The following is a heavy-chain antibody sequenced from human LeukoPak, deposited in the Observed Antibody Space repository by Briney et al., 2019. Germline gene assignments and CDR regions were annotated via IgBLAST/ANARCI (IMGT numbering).Heavy chain of an antibody. CDR2: IIPILGIA. CDR1: GGTFSSYT. CDR3: ARVGRGDTLDD. J-gene: IGHJ4*02. D-gene: IGHD2-21*02. V-gene: IGHV1-69*02. Sequence: GASVKVSCKASGGTFSSYTISWVRQAPGQGLEWMGRIIPILGIANYAQKFQGRVTITADKSTSTANMELSSLRSEDTAGYYGARVGRGDTLDDWGQGTLVTVSS.